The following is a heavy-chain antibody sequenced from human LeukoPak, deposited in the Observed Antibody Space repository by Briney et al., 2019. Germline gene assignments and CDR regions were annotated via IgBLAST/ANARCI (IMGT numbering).Heavy chain of an antibody. V-gene: IGHV4-30-2*01. CDR3: ARRRSGSGWFDP. CDR2: IYHSGST. CDR1: GGSISSGGYS. Sequence: SQTLSLTCAVSGGSISSGGYSWSWIRQPPGQGLEWIGYIYHSGSTYYNPSLKSRVTISVDRSKNQFSLKLSSVTAADTAVYYCARRRSGSGWFDPWGQGTLVTVSS. D-gene: IGHD3-10*01. J-gene: IGHJ5*02.